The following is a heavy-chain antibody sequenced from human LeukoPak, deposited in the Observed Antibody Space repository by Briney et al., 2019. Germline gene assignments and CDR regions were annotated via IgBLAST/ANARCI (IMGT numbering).Heavy chain of an antibody. CDR1: GFTFSDYY. Sequence: PGGSLRLSCAASGFTFSDYYMSWIRQTPGKGLEWVSYISSSSYTNYADSVKGRFTISRDNAKNSLYLQMNSLRAEDTAVYYCAKGWTSIKYDSWGQGTLVTVSS. CDR3: AKGWTSIKYDS. J-gene: IGHJ4*02. CDR2: ISSSSYT. D-gene: IGHD3/OR15-3a*01. V-gene: IGHV3-11*05.